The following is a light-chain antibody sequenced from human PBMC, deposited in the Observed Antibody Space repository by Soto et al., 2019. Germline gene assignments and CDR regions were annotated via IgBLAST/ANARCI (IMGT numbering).Light chain of an antibody. CDR1: MRDVGAYNL. CDR3: SSYTTFRTVL. Sequence: QSVLTQPASVSGSAGQSITISCSGTMRDVGAYNLVSWYQQHPGTAPKLIIYEVRNRPSGISSRFSGSRSGNTASLTISGLQSEDEGDYYCSSYTTFRTVLFGGGTKVTVL. J-gene: IGLJ3*02. V-gene: IGLV2-14*01. CDR2: EVR.